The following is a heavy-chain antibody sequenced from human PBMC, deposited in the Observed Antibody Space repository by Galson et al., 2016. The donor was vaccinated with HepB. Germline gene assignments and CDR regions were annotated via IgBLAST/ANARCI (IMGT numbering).Heavy chain of an antibody. D-gene: IGHD3/OR15-3a*01. CDR1: LDTISITGYF. Sequence: TLSLTCTVSLDTISITGYFWSWIRQLPGGGLEWIGYISHGGSVYLNPSLKSRTVISVDTSQNQFSLDLTSVTAADTAVYFCARYGSWTGFDYWGRGTLVTVSS. CDR3: ARYGSWTGFDY. J-gene: IGHJ4*02. V-gene: IGHV4-31*03. CDR2: ISHGGSV.